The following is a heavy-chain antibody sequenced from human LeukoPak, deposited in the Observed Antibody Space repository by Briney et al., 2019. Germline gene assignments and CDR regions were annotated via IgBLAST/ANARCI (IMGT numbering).Heavy chain of an antibody. CDR3: ARDLRSSWSLDY. V-gene: IGHV4-59*01. CDR1: GGSMSSYY. CDR2: IYYSGST. Sequence: SETLSLTCTVSGGSMSSYYWSWIRQPPGKRLEWIGYIYYSGSTNYNPSLKSRVTISVDTSKNQFSLKLSSVTAADTAVYYCARDLRSSWSLDYWGQGTLVTVSS. D-gene: IGHD6-6*01. J-gene: IGHJ4*02.